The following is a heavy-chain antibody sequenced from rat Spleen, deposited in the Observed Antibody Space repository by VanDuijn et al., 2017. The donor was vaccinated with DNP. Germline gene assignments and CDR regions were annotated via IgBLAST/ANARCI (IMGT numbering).Heavy chain of an antibody. CDR1: GYSITSSYR. D-gene: IGHD1-1*01. J-gene: IGHJ3*01. CDR3: ARWDHYIGFAY. V-gene: IGHV3-3*01. CDR2: INSAGST. Sequence: EVQLQESGPGLVKPSQSLSLTCSVTGYSITSSYRWNWIRKLPGHKLEWMGFINSAGSTDYTPSLKSRISMTRDTSKNQFFLQVNSVTTEDTATYYCARWDHYIGFAYWGQGTLVTVSS.